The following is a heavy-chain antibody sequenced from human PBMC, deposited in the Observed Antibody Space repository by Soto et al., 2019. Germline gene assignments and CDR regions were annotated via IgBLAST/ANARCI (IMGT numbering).Heavy chain of an antibody. J-gene: IGHJ3*02. D-gene: IGHD2-15*01. Sequence: SVKVSCKASGGTFSSYAISWVRQAPGQGLEWMGGIIPIFGTANYAQKFQGRVTITADESTSTAYMELSSLRSEDTAVYYCARDTYCSGGSCHDDAFDIWGQGTMVTVSS. CDR1: GGTFSSYA. CDR3: ARDTYCSGGSCHDDAFDI. V-gene: IGHV1-69*13. CDR2: IIPIFGTA.